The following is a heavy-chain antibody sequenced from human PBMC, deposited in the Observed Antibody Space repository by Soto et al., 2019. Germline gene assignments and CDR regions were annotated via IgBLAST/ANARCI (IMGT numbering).Heavy chain of an antibody. CDR3: ARGGRVGATEYFQH. V-gene: IGHV1-3*01. D-gene: IGHD1-26*01. CDR1: GYTFTSYA. J-gene: IGHJ1*01. CDR2: INAGNGNT. Sequence: ASVKVSCKASGYTFTSYAMHWVRQAPGQRLEWMGWINAGNGNTKYSQKFQGRVTITRDTSASTAYMELSSLRSEDTAVYYCARGGRVGATEYFQHWGQGTLVTVSS.